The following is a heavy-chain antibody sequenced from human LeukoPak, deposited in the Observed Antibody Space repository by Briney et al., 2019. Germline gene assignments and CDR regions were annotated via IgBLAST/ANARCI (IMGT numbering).Heavy chain of an antibody. Sequence: GASVKVSCKASGGTFSSYAISWVRQAPGQGLEWMGGIIPIFGTANYAQKFQGRVTITADESTSTAYMELSSLRSEDTAVYYCAREGGKQWLVRRLDAFGIWGQGTMVTVSS. D-gene: IGHD6-19*01. J-gene: IGHJ3*02. CDR1: GGTFSSYA. CDR3: AREGGKQWLVRRLDAFGI. V-gene: IGHV1-69*01. CDR2: IIPIFGTA.